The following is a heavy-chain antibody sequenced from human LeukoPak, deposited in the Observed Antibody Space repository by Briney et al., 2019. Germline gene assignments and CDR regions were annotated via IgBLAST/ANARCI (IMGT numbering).Heavy chain of an antibody. V-gene: IGHV7-4-1*02. CDR1: GYTFTSYA. J-gene: IGHJ5*02. CDR3: ARDRYLTTHLRGGVLSWFDP. CDR2: INTNTGNP. Sequence: ASVKVSCKASGYTFTSYAMNWVRQAPGQGLEWMGWINTNTGNPTYAQGFTGRFVFSLDTSVSTAYLQISSLKAEDTAVYYCARDRYLTTHLRGGVLSWFDPWGQGTLVTVSS. D-gene: IGHD4-17*01.